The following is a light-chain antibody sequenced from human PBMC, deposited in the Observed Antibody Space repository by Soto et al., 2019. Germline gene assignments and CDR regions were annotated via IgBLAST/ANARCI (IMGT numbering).Light chain of an antibody. V-gene: IGKV3-11*01. CDR3: HQRSNWLT. Sequence: EIVFAPSPAPPSLSSGERAAPSFRASQSVSSYLAWYQQKPGQAPRLLIYDASNRATGIPARFSGSGSGTDFTLTISSLEPEDFAVYYCHQRSNWLTFGGGTKVDIK. CDR1: QSVSSY. J-gene: IGKJ4*01. CDR2: DAS.